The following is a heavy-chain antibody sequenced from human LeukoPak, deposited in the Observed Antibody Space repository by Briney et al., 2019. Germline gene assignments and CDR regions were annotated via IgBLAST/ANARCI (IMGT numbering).Heavy chain of an antibody. CDR3: ARDWSASGWYNWFDP. J-gene: IGHJ5*02. Sequence: PGGSLRLSCATSGFTLSSYGMHWVRQAPGKGLDWVAIIAHDGVNKYYTDSVKGRFTISRDNSGNTLFLQMNSLRPEDTAVYYCARDWSASGWYNWFDPWGQGTLVTVSS. D-gene: IGHD6-19*01. CDR1: GFTLSSYG. V-gene: IGHV3-30*03. CDR2: IAHDGVNK.